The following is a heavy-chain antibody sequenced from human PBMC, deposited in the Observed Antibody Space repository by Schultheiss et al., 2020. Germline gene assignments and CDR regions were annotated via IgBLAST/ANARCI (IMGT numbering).Heavy chain of an antibody. Sequence: SLKISCAAAGFTFSSYGMHWVRQAPGKGLEWVAVISYDGSNKYYADSVKGRFTISRDNSKNTLYLQMNSLRAEDTAVYYCARIPLLDYGDYVETDWIDYWGQGTLVTVSS. CDR3: ARIPLLDYGDYVETDWIDY. CDR1: GFTFSSYG. CDR2: ISYDGSNK. D-gene: IGHD4-17*01. V-gene: IGHV3-30*19. J-gene: IGHJ4*02.